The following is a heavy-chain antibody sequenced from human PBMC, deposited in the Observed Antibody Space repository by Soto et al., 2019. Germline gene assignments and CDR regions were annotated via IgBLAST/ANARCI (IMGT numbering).Heavy chain of an antibody. J-gene: IGHJ4*02. CDR3: ARLVRGGVVTNFEF. V-gene: IGHV5-51*01. Sequence: PRESLKISCKGSGYSFSSYWIGWVRQMPGKGLEWMGIIHPGDSDTRYSPSFQGQVTISADKSISTAYLQWTSLEASDTAMYYCARLVRGGVVTNFEFWGQGTLVTVSS. CDR1: GYSFSSYW. CDR2: IHPGDSDT. D-gene: IGHD3-10*01.